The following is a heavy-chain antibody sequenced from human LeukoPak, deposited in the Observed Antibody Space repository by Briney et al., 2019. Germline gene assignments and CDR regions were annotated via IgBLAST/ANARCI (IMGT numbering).Heavy chain of an antibody. V-gene: IGHV1-2*02. CDR2: INPNSGET. Sequence: ASVKVSCKASGYTFTGYYMHWVRQAPGQGLEWMGWINPNSGETNYAQNFQGRVTMTRDTSISTAYMDLSRLRSGDTAVYYCARDSDSGTSWTNWFDPWGQGTLVTVSS. CDR3: ARDSDSGTSWTNWFDP. CDR1: GYTFTGYY. D-gene: IGHD1-26*01. J-gene: IGHJ5*02.